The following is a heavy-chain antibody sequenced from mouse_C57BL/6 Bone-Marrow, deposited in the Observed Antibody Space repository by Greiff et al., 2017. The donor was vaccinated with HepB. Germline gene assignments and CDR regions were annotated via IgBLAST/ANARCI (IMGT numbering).Heavy chain of an antibody. J-gene: IGHJ3*01. V-gene: IGHV5-15*01. D-gene: IGHD1-1*01. CDR3: ARQESYYGSSYGGFAY. CDR2: ISNLAYSI. CDR1: GFTFSDYG. Sequence: EVHLVESGGGLVQPGGSLKLSCAASGFTFSDYGMAWVRQAPRKGPEWVAFISNLAYSIYYADTVTGRFTISRENAKNTLYLEMSSLRSEDTAMYYCARQESYYGSSYGGFAYWGQGTLVTVSA.